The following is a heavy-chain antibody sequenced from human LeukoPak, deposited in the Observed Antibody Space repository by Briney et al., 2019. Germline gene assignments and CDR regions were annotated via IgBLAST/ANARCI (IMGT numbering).Heavy chain of an antibody. Sequence: GGSLRLSCAASGFTFSSYAMHWVRQAPGKGLEWVAVTSYDGSNKYYADSVKGRFTISRDNSKNTLYLQMNSLRAEDTAVYYCAKNPYYYGSGSYSEFDYWGQGTLVTVSS. V-gene: IGHV3-30*04. D-gene: IGHD3-10*01. CDR2: TSYDGSNK. CDR3: AKNPYYYGSGSYSEFDY. J-gene: IGHJ4*02. CDR1: GFTFSSYA.